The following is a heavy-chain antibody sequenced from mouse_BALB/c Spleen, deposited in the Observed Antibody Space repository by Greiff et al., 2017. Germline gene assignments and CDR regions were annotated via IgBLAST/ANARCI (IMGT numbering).Heavy chain of an antibody. V-gene: IGHV5-17*02. Sequence: EVMLVESGGGLVQPGGSRKLSCAASGFTFSSFGMHWVRQAPEKGLEWVAYISSGSSTIYYADTVKGRFTISRDNPKNTLFLQMTSLLSEDTAMYYCARSDWSDYWGQGTTLTVSS. J-gene: IGHJ2*01. CDR2: ISSGSSTI. D-gene: IGHD2-13*01. CDR1: GFTFSSFG. CDR3: ARSDWSDY.